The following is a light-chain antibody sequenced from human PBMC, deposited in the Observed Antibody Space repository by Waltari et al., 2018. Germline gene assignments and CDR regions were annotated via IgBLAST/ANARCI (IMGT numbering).Light chain of an antibody. Sequence: TCRSSQACSKFLNWDQQKPGEAPKLLIYAESTLQSGVPSRFRGGGSGTDFTLILSSLQADDFATYFCQQTYTTPWTFGQGTRVDI. CDR1: QACSKF. V-gene: IGKV1-39*01. J-gene: IGKJ1*01. CDR3: QQTYTTPWT. CDR2: AES.